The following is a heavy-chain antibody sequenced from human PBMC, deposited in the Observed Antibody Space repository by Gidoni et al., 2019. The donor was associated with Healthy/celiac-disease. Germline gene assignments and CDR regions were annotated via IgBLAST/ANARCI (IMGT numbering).Heavy chain of an antibody. D-gene: IGHD2-2*01. V-gene: IGHV1-69*01. CDR2: IIPIFCTA. CDR1: GGTVSSYA. CDR3: ARVSCTSCSPPVAFYL. Sequence: QVQLVQSGAGVKKPVASVKVSCKDSGGTVSSYAISWVRQSPGQGLEWMGGIIPIFCTANHAQKFPGRVTFTADQSTITAYMALSSLRSEDTALYYFARVSCTSCSPPVAFYLWGQGTMVTVSS. J-gene: IGHJ3*01.